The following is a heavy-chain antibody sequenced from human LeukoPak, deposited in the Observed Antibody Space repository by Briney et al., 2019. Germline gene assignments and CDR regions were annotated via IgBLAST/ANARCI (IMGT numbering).Heavy chain of an antibody. Sequence: PSETLSLTCTVSGGSIVSYYWSWIRQPPGKGLEWIGYIYYSGSTNYNPSLKSRVTVSVDTSKNQFSLKLTSVTAADTAVYYCARRQTRTSYFDYWGQGTLVTVSS. V-gene: IGHV4-59*08. J-gene: IGHJ4*02. D-gene: IGHD1-14*01. CDR2: IYYSGST. CDR3: ARRQTRTSYFDY. CDR1: GGSIVSYY.